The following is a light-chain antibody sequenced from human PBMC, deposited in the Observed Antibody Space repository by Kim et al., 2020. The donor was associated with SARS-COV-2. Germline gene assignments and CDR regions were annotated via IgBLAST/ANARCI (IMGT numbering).Light chain of an antibody. Sequence: QSALTQPPSVSGSPGQSVTISCTGTSSDVGSYNRVSWYQQPPGTAPKLLIYEVSNRPSGVPDRISGSKSGNTASLTISGLQAEDEADYYCNSYTSRSTFVFGTGTKVTVL. V-gene: IGLV2-18*02. J-gene: IGLJ1*01. CDR2: EVS. CDR3: NSYTSRSTFV. CDR1: SSDVGSYNR.